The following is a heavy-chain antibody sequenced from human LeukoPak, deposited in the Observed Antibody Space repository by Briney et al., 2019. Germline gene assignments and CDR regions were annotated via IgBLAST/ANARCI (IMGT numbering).Heavy chain of an antibody. J-gene: IGHJ6*02. V-gene: IGHV3-48*03. CDR2: ISSSGSTI. CDR3: ARGGVDYGDYVSYYYGMDV. D-gene: IGHD4-17*01. CDR1: GFTFSSYE. Sequence: GGSLRLSCAASGFTFSSYEMNGVRQAPGKGLEWVSYISSSGSTIYYADSVKGRFTISRDNAKNSLYLQMNSLRAEDTAVYYCARGGVDYGDYVSYYYGMDVWGQGTTVTVSS.